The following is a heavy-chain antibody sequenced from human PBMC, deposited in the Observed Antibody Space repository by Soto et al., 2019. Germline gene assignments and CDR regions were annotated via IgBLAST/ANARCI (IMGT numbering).Heavy chain of an antibody. V-gene: IGHV4-31*03. J-gene: IGHJ4*02. CDR3: ARAGRLKKPLDY. CDR2: IYYSGST. CDR1: GGSISSGAYY. Sequence: PSETLSLTCTVSGGSISSGAYYWSWIRQHPGKGLEWIGYIYYSGSTYYNPSLKSRVTISVDTSKNQFSLKLSSVTAADTAVYYCARAGRLKKPLDYWGQGTRVTVPQ.